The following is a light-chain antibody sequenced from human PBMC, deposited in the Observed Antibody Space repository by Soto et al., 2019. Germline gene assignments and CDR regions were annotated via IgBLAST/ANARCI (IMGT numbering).Light chain of an antibody. CDR2: AAS. J-gene: IGKJ4*01. Sequence: DIQMTQSPSSLSASVGARVTITCRASQGISNYLAWYQQKAGKVPKLLIYAASTLQSGVPSRFSGSGSGTAFTLTISSLQPEDVASYYCQNYRSALGLTCGGGTNVEIK. CDR1: QGISNY. V-gene: IGKV1-27*01. CDR3: QNYRSALGLT.